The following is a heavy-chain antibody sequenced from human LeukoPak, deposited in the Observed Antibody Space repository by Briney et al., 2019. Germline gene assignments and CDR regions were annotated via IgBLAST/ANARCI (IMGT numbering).Heavy chain of an antibody. D-gene: IGHD2-21*02. CDR3: ARGRPDCGGDCYPLDY. V-gene: IGHV3-53*01. CDR1: GFTVSSNY. CDR2: IYSGGNT. Sequence: GGSLRLSCAASGFTVSSNYMTWVRRAPGKGLEWVSAIYSGGNTYYADSVKGQFTISRDNSKNTLYLQMNSLRAEDTAVYYCARGRPDCGGDCYPLDYWGQGTLVTVSS. J-gene: IGHJ4*02.